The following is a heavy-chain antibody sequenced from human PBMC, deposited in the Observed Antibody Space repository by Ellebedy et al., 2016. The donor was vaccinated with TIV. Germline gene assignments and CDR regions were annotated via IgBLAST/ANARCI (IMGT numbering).Heavy chain of an antibody. CDR2: INSDGRTI. CDR1: GFTFSSYW. J-gene: IGHJ4*02. V-gene: IGHV3-74*01. Sequence: LSLTCAASGFTFSSYWMHWVRQTPGKGLEWVSRINSDGRTINYADSVRGRFTISRDNAKNTLYLEMNSLRVDDTVVYYCARQFDQPARWGQGTLVTVSS. CDR3: ARQFDQPAR. D-gene: IGHD3-9*01.